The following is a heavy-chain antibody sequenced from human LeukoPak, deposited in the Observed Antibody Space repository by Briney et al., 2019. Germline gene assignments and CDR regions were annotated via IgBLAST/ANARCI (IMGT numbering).Heavy chain of an antibody. V-gene: IGHV4-59*01. D-gene: IGHD1-26*01. J-gene: IGHJ4*02. CDR2: IYYSGST. CDR1: GGSINSYY. CDR3: AAHSGSYLFDY. Sequence: SETLSLTCTVSGGSINSYYWSWIRQPPGKGLEWIGYIYYSGSTNYNPSLKSRVTISVDTSKNQFSLKLSSVTAADTAVYYCAAHSGSYLFDYWGQGTLVTVSS.